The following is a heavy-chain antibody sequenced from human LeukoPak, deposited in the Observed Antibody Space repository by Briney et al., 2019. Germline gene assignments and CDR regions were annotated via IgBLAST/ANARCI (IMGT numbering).Heavy chain of an antibody. CDR1: GFTFSSQA. V-gene: IGHV3-23*01. CDR2: VSGSGGST. J-gene: IGHJ4*02. Sequence: PGGSLRLSCAASGFTFSSQAMSWVRQAPGEGLWWLSAVSGSGGSTYYADSVKGRFTISRDDSKNSLFLQMSSLRAEDTAVYYCATVAYFDASFWGQGTLVTVSS. D-gene: IGHD2/OR15-2a*01. CDR3: ATVAYFDASF.